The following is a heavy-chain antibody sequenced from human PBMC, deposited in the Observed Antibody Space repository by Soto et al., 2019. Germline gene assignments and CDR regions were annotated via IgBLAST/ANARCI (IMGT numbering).Heavy chain of an antibody. Sequence: PSETLSLTCTVSGGSISSGDYYWSWIRQPTGKGLEWIGYIYYSGSTYYNPSLKSRVTISVDTSKNQFSLKLSSVTAADTALYYCARTWLRLPLDPWGQGTLVTVSS. CDR3: ARTWLRLPLDP. D-gene: IGHD5-12*01. CDR2: IYYSGST. V-gene: IGHV4-30-4*01. J-gene: IGHJ5*02. CDR1: GGSISSGDYY.